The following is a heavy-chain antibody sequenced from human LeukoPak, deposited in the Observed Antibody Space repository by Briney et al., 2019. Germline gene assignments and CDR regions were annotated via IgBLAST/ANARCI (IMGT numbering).Heavy chain of an antibody. CDR2: IYHSGST. Sequence: SETLSLTCAVSGGSISSSNWWSWVRQPPGKGLEWIGEIYHSGSTNYNPSLKSRVTISVDTSKNQFSLKLSSVTAADTAVYYCARLTSGHDAFDVWGQGTMVTVSS. V-gene: IGHV4-4*02. CDR1: GGSISSSNW. D-gene: IGHD3-9*01. CDR3: ARLTSGHDAFDV. J-gene: IGHJ3*01.